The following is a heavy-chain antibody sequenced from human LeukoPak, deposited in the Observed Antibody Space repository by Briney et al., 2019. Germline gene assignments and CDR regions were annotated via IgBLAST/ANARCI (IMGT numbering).Heavy chain of an antibody. V-gene: IGHV3-23*01. CDR1: GFTFSSYA. CDR2: ISGSGGST. J-gene: IGHJ6*02. CDR3: AKHQQIYGDSLMDV. Sequence: SGGSLRLSCAASGFTFSSYAMSWVCQAPGKGPEWVSTISGSGGSTNYADSVKGRFTISRDNSKSTLYVQMNSLRAEDTAVYYCAKHQQIYGDSLMDVWGQGTTVTVSS. D-gene: IGHD4-17*01.